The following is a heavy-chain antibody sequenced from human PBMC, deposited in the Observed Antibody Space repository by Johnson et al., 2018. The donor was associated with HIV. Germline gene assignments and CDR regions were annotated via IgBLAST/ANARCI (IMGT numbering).Heavy chain of an antibody. D-gene: IGHD6-19*01. CDR2: ISYDGRNK. J-gene: IGHJ3*02. CDR3: AGQVRAFDI. CDR1: GFTFSSYA. Sequence: QVQLVESGGGLVQPGGSLRLSCAASGFTFSSYAMSWVRQAPGKGLEWVAVISYDGRNKYYADSVKCRFTISRDNSMHTMYLQMNSLRAEYTAVYYCAGQVRAFDIWGQGTMVTVSS. V-gene: IGHV3-30*04.